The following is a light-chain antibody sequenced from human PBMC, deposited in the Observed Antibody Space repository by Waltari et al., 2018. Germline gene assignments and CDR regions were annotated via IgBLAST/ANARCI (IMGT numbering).Light chain of an antibody. CDR1: RSVSNNF. Sequence: CRASRSVSNNFLAWYQQRPGQTPRLLIYSASSRATGIPGRFSGSGSGTDFTLTITRLEPEDAAVYYCQQFHTSPRTFGGGTKVEVK. CDR2: SAS. J-gene: IGKJ4*01. V-gene: IGKV3-20*01. CDR3: QQFHTSPRT.